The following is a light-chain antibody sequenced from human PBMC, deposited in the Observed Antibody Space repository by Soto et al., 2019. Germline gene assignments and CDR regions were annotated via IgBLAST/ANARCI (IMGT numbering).Light chain of an antibody. CDR1: HSVLYSSNNKNY. J-gene: IGKJ1*01. V-gene: IGKV4-1*01. CDR3: QQYNHWPPWT. Sequence: TQSPDSLSVSLVQMSTSNCKYSHSVLYSSNNKNYLGWYQQKPGQAPRLLIYGASSRATGIPDRFSGSGSGTEFTLTISRLQSEHFAVYYCQQYNHWPPWTFGQGTKVDI. CDR2: GAS.